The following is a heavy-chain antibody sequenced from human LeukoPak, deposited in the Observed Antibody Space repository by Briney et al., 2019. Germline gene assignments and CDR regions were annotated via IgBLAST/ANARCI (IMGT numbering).Heavy chain of an antibody. CDR2: ISESGGKT. D-gene: IGHD2-8*01. CDR1: GFTFSADV. Sequence: PGGSLRLYCAASGFTFSADVMSWVRQAPGEGLECVSAISESGGKTYYADSVKGRFTISRDNSKNMLYMQMNSLKAEDTAVYYCARVSGKILIWPQPFGDGMDVWGQGTTVTVSS. J-gene: IGHJ6*02. CDR3: ARVSGKILIWPQPFGDGMDV. V-gene: IGHV3-23*01.